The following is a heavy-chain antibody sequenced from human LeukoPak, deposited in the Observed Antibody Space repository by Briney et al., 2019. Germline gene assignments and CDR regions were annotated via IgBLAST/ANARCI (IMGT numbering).Heavy chain of an antibody. CDR2: IRGSGGST. V-gene: IGHV3-23*01. J-gene: IGHJ4*02. CDR1: GFTFSSYG. CDR3: AKGILTGYSSGGYDY. D-gene: IGHD3-9*01. Sequence: GGSLRLSCAASGFTFSSYGMSWVRQAPGKGLEWVSAIRGSGGSTYYADSVKGRFTISRDNSKNTLYLQMNSLRAEDTAVYYCAKGILTGYSSGGYDYWGQGTLVTVSS.